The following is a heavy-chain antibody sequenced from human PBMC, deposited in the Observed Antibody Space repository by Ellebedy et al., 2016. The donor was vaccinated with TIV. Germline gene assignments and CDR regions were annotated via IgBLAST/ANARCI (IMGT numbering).Heavy chain of an antibody. V-gene: IGHV3-72*01. CDR2: TRNKPNNYTT. CDR1: GFTFSDHY. Sequence: PGGSLRLSCAVSGFTFSDHYMDWVRLAPGKGLEWVGRTRNKPNNYTTEYAASVKGRFTISRDDSKNSLYLQMNSLKIEDTAVYYCTGWRSGDPTWGQGTLVTVSS. D-gene: IGHD4-17*01. CDR3: TGWRSGDPT. J-gene: IGHJ5*02.